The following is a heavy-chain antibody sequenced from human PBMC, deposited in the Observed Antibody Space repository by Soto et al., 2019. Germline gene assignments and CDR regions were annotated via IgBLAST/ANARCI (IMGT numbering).Heavy chain of an antibody. Sequence: PXATLSLTCAVSGYSISSGYYWCWIRQPPGKGLEWIGSIYHSGSTYYNPSLKSRVTISVDTSKNQFSLKLSSVTAADTAVYYCERDLRHGMDVWGQGTTVTVSS. CDR2: IYHSGST. CDR3: ERDLRHGMDV. CDR1: GYSISSGYY. J-gene: IGHJ6*02. V-gene: IGHV4-38-2*02.